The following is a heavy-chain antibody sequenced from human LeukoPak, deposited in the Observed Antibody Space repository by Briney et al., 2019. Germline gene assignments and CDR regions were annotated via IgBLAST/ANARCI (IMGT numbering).Heavy chain of an antibody. CDR1: GGSINNYY. CDR3: ARHYYGSGSYQRYFDY. J-gene: IGHJ4*02. CDR2: IYYSGST. V-gene: IGHV4-59*08. Sequence: SETLSLTCTVSGGSINNYYWSRIRQPPGKGLEWIGYIYYSGSTNYNPSLKSRVTISLDTSKNQFSLKLSSVTAADTAVYYCARHYYGSGSYQRYFDYWGQGTLVTVSS. D-gene: IGHD3-10*01.